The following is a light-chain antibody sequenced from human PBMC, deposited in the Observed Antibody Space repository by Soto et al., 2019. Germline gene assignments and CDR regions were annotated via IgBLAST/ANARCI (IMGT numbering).Light chain of an antibody. CDR3: QHYNSYSEA. V-gene: IGKV1-5*03. J-gene: IGKJ1*01. CDR2: KAS. Sequence: IHMTHSPSTLSGSPRYRFTITCGASQTISSWLAWYQQKPGKAPKLLIYKASTLKSGVPSRFSGSGSGTEFTLTISSLQPDDFATYYCQHYNSYSEAFGQGTKVDTK. CDR1: QTISSW.